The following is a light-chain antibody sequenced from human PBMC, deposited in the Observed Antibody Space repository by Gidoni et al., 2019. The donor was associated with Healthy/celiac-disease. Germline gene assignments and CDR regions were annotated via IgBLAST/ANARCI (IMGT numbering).Light chain of an antibody. CDR2: DAS. CDR3: QQRSNWPPLT. J-gene: IGKJ4*01. Sequence: ETVLTQSPATLSLSPGERATLSCRASQSVSSYLVWYQQKPGQAPRLLIYDASNMTTGIPARFSGSGSGTDFTLTISSLEPEDFAVYYCQQRSNWPPLTFGGGTKVEIK. V-gene: IGKV3-11*01. CDR1: QSVSSY.